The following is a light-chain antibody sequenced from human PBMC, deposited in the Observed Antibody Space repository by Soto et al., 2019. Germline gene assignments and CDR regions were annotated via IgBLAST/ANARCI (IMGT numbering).Light chain of an antibody. CDR2: GAS. CDR3: QQYVSSPWA. Sequence: EIVLAQSPGTLSLSPGERATLSCRASQSVTNSFLAWYQQKPGQAPRLRIYGASRRATGIPDRFTGSGSGTDFTLAISRLETEDFAVYYCQQYVSSPWAFGQGTKVEI. V-gene: IGKV3-20*01. CDR1: QSVTNSF. J-gene: IGKJ1*01.